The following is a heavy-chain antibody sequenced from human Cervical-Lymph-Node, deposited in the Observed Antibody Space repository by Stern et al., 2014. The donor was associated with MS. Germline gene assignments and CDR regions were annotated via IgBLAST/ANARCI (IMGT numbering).Heavy chain of an antibody. CDR1: GGSISSRNW. CDR3: ARGMLYDSSGYYLFYLDS. CDR2: IDHSGNT. V-gene: IGHV4-4*02. D-gene: IGHD3-22*01. J-gene: IGHJ4*02. Sequence: QVQLQESGPGLVKPSGTLSLTCAVSGGSISSRNWWSWVRRPPGEGVEWIGEIDHSGNTGYNPSLQRRVTISADTSKNQFSLRLRSVTAADTAVYFCARGMLYDSSGYYLFYLDSWGQGTLVAVSS.